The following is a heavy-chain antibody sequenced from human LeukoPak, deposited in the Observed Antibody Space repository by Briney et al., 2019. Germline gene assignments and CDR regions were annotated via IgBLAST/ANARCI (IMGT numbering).Heavy chain of an antibody. D-gene: IGHD3-16*01. CDR3: ARQNPEGFMDY. CDR1: GGSISSNAYY. Sequence: SETLSLTCTVSGGSISSNAYYWAWIRQPPGKGLEWIGSIYSSVSTYYNPSLKSRVTISVDTSKNQFSLKLSSVTAADTAVYYCARQNPEGFMDYWGQGTLVTVSS. CDR2: IYSSVST. V-gene: IGHV4-39*01. J-gene: IGHJ4*02.